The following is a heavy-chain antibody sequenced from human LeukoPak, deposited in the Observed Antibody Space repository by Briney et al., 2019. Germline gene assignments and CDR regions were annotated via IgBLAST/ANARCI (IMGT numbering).Heavy chain of an antibody. J-gene: IGHJ4*02. D-gene: IGHD5-24*01. CDR1: GFTVSSNY. CDR3: ARDSGDGYNGGGYFDY. CDR2: IYTGGNT. V-gene: IGHV3-66*01. Sequence: GGSLRLSCAASGFTVSSNYMRWVRQAPGKGLEWVSVIYTGGNTYCADSVKGRFTVSRDNSKNTLFLQMNSLRAEDTAVYYCARDSGDGYNGGGYFDYWGQGTLVTVSS.